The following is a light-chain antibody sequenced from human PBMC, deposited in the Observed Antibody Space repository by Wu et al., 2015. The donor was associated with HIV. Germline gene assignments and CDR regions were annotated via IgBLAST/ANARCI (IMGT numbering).Light chain of an antibody. J-gene: IGKJ4*01. CDR1: EDISSY. CDR3: QQLNSYPLT. V-gene: IGKV1-9*01. Sequence: DIQLTQSPSFLSTSVGDRVTITCRASEDISSYLAWFRQKPGKAPKLLIYTADTLQSGVPSRFSGSGSGTEFTLTISSLQPEDFASYYCQQLNSYPLTFGGGTKVEIK. CDR2: TAD.